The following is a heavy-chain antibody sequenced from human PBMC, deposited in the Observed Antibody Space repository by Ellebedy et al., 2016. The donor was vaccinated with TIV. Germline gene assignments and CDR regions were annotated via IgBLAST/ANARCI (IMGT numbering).Heavy chain of an antibody. J-gene: IGHJ4*02. V-gene: IGHV3-30*14. Sequence: GGSLRLXXAASGFTFNSYAMHWVRQAPGKGLEWVTVISDDGSSKYYADSVKGRFTISRDNSKNVLYLQMNSLRAEDTAMYYCARDPGENDILTGPVDYWGQGTLVTVSS. CDR1: GFTFNSYA. D-gene: IGHD3-9*01. CDR2: ISDDGSSK. CDR3: ARDPGENDILTGPVDY.